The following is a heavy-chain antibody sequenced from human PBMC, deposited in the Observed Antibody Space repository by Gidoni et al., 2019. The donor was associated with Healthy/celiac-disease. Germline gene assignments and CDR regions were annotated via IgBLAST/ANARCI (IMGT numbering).Heavy chain of an antibody. V-gene: IGHV4-34*01. J-gene: IGHJ5*02. D-gene: IGHD3-3*01. CDR3: ARGQKRVFWSGYRNWFDP. CDR2: INHSGST. CDR1: GGSFSGYY. Sequence: QVQLQQWGAGLLKPSETLSLTCAVYGGSFSGYYWSWIRQPPGKGLEWIGEINHSGSTNYNPSLKSRVTTSVDTSKNQFSLKLSSVTAADTAVYYCARGQKRVFWSGYRNWFDPWGQGTLVTVSS.